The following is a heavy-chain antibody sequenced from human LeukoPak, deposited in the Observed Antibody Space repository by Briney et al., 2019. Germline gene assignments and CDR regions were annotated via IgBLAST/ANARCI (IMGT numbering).Heavy chain of an antibody. Sequence: SETLSLTCTVARGSISGHYWSWIRQSPGKGLEWIGNIYYSGNTNYNPSLKSRVTISIDTSRIHFSLHLSSVTAADTAVYYCARTRYSGSHNSAFDLWGQGTVVTVSS. CDR2: IYYSGNT. V-gene: IGHV4-59*08. J-gene: IGHJ3*01. D-gene: IGHD1-26*01. CDR3: ARTRYSGSHNSAFDL. CDR1: RGSISGHY.